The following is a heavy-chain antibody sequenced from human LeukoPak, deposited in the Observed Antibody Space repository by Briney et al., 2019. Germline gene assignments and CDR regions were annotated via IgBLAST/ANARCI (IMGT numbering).Heavy chain of an antibody. J-gene: IGHJ4*02. D-gene: IGHD4-11*01. V-gene: IGHV3-33*06. CDR1: GFTFSSYG. CDR2: IWYDGSNK. CDR3: AKDIDYSSPTYYFDY. Sequence: GGSLRLSCAASGFTFSSYGMHWVRQAPGKGLEWVAVIWYDGSNKYYADSVKGRFTISRDNSKNTLYLQMNSLRAEDTAVYYCAKDIDYSSPTYYFDYWGQGTLVTVSS.